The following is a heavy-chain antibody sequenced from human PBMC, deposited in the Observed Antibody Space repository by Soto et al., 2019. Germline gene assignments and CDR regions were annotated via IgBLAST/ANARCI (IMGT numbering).Heavy chain of an antibody. J-gene: IGHJ3*02. Sequence: SVKVSCKASGGTFSSYAISWVRQAPGQGLEWMGGIIPIFGTANYAQKFQGRVTITADESTSTAYMELSSLRSEDTAVYYCARSPVQGIAAAGPFGAFDIWGQGTMVTVSS. CDR2: IIPIFGTA. D-gene: IGHD6-13*01. CDR3: ARSPVQGIAAAGPFGAFDI. CDR1: GGTFSSYA. V-gene: IGHV1-69*13.